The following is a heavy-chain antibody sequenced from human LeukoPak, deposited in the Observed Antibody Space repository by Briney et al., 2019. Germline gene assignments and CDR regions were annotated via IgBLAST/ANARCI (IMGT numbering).Heavy chain of an antibody. D-gene: IGHD6-19*01. CDR3: ARDGRRPRIAVSGSDY. J-gene: IGHJ4*02. V-gene: IGHV4-39*07. CDR2: IYYSGST. Sequence: SETLSLTCTVSGGSISSYYWGWIRQPPGKGLEWIGSIYYSGSTYYNPSLKSRVTISVDTSKNQFSLKLSSVTAADTAVYYCARDGRRPRIAVSGSDYWGQGTLVTVSS. CDR1: GGSISSYY.